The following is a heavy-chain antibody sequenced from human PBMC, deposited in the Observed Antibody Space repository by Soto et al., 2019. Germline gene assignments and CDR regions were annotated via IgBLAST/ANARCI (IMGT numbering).Heavy chain of an antibody. D-gene: IGHD3-10*01. CDR3: ARATMVRGVLYYYGMDV. CDR2: ISAYNGNT. CDR1: GYTFTSYG. V-gene: IGHV1-18*01. J-gene: IGHJ6*02. Sequence: QVQLVQSGAEVKKPGASVKVSCKASGYTFTSYGISWVRQAPGQGLEWMGWISAYNGNTNYAQKLQGRVTMTTDTSTSTAYMELRSLRSDDTAVYYSARATMVRGVLYYYGMDVWGQGTTVTVSS.